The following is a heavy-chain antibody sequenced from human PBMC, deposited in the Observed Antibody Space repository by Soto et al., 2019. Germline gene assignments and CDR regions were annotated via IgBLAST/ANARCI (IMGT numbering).Heavy chain of an antibody. CDR1: GGSISSGGYY. Sequence: PSATLSLTCTVSGGSISSGGYYWSWIRQHPGKGLEWIGYIYYSGSTYYNPSLKSRVTISVDTSKNQFSLKVSSVTAADTAVYYCARDCRGGACCPASFDYWGQGTLVTVSS. CDR2: IYYSGST. D-gene: IGHD2-21*02. V-gene: IGHV4-31*03. CDR3: ARDCRGGACCPASFDY. J-gene: IGHJ4*02.